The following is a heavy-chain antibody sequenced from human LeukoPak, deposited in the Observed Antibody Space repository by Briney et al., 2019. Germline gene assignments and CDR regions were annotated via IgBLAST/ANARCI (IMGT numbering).Heavy chain of an antibody. V-gene: IGHV4-59*08. D-gene: IGHD3-10*01. CDR3: ARHNNPGFYGSGSSFGY. Sequence: SETLSLTCTVSGGSLSSYYWSWIRQPPGKGLEWIGYIYYSGSTNYNPSLKSRVTISVDTSKNQFSLKLSSVTAPDTAVYYCARHNNPGFYGSGSSFGYWGQGTLVTVSS. CDR2: IYYSGST. CDR1: GGSLSSYY. J-gene: IGHJ4*02.